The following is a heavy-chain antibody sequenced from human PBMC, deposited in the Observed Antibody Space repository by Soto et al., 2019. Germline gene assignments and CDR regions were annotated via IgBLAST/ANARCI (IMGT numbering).Heavy chain of an antibody. D-gene: IGHD1-1*01. Sequence: GGSLRLSCAASGFTFSSYGMHWVRQAPGKGLEWVAVISYDGSNKYYADSVKGRFTISRDNSKNTLYLQMNSLRAEDTAVYYSAKVLASLQLLLALEIWGQATMVTVSS. CDR1: GFTFSSYG. J-gene: IGHJ3*02. CDR3: AKVLASLQLLLALEI. V-gene: IGHV3-30*18. CDR2: ISYDGSNK.